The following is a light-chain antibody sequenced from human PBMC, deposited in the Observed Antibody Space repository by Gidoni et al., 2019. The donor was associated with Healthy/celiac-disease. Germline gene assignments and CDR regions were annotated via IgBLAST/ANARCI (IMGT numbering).Light chain of an antibody. CDR1: QDISNY. Sequence: DIQMTQSPSSLSASGGDRVTITCQASQDISNYLNWYQQKPGKAPKLLIYDASNLETGVPSRFSGSGSGTDFTFTISSLQPEDIATYYCQQYDNLPRTFGQGTKLEIK. CDR3: QQYDNLPRT. CDR2: DAS. J-gene: IGKJ2*02. V-gene: IGKV1-33*01.